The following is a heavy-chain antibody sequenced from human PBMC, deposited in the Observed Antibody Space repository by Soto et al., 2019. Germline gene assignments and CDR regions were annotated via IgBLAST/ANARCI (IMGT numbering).Heavy chain of an antibody. V-gene: IGHV3-74*01. Sequence: EVQLVESGGGLVQPGGSLRLSCAASGFTLSGRSMHWVRQAPGKGLVCVSGIDNAGTDSTYADSVKGRFTSSRDNAKNMLYLQMNSLRVEDTAVYYCARGWFGPDVWGKGTTVTVYS. CDR1: GFTLSGRS. J-gene: IGHJ6*04. D-gene: IGHD3-10*01. CDR3: ARGWFGPDV. CDR2: IDNAGTDS.